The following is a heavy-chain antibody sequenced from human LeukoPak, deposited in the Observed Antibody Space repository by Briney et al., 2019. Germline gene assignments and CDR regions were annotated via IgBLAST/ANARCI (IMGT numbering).Heavy chain of an antibody. Sequence: GGSLRLSCAASGFTFSDYNMRWIRQAPGKGLEWVSSISRSGSTKYYADSVKGRFTISRDNAKNSLFLQMNSLRAEDTAVYYCAKAPVTTCSGAYCYPFDYWGQGTLVTVSS. J-gene: IGHJ4*02. CDR2: ISRSGSTK. V-gene: IGHV3-11*01. CDR1: GFTFSDYN. CDR3: AKAPVTTCSGAYCYPFDY. D-gene: IGHD2-21*01.